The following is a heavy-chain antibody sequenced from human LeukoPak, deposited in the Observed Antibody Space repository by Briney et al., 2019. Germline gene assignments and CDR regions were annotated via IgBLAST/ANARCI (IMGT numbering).Heavy chain of an antibody. CDR3: ARERGDYGSGSPIVAFDY. Sequence: PGGSLRLSCAASGFTFSSYAMHWVRQAPGKGLEWVAVISYDGSNKYYADSVKGRFTISRDNSKNTLYLQTNSLRAEDTAVYYCARERGDYGSGSPIVAFDYWGQGTLVTVSS. J-gene: IGHJ4*02. CDR1: GFTFSSYA. V-gene: IGHV3-30*04. D-gene: IGHD3-10*01. CDR2: ISYDGSNK.